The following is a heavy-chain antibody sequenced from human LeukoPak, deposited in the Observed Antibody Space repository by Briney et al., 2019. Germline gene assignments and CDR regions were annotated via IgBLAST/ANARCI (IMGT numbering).Heavy chain of an antibody. CDR1: GGTFSSYA. CDR3: ARFAVDVVEGDDY. J-gene: IGHJ4*02. Sequence: ASVKVSCKASGGTFSSYAISWVRQAPGQGLEWMGGIIPIFGTANYAQKFQGRVTITADESTSTAYMELSSLRSEDTAVYYCARFAVDVVEGDDYWGQGTLVTVSS. D-gene: IGHD2-2*03. CDR2: IIPIFGTA. V-gene: IGHV1-69*13.